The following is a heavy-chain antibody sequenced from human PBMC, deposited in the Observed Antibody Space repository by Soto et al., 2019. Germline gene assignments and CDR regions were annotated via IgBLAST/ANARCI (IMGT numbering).Heavy chain of an antibody. CDR1: GGTFSSYA. CDR2: IIPIFGTS. V-gene: IGHV1-69*01. CDR3: ARAMYSTGLGYGMDV. D-gene: IGHD6-19*01. Sequence: QVQLVQSGAEVKKPGSSVKVSCKTAGGTFSSYAITWVRQAHGHGLEWMGGIIPIFGTSNYAQKFQGRVTITADESTSTAYMELSSLRSEYTAVYYCARAMYSTGLGYGMDVWGQGTAVTVSS. J-gene: IGHJ6*02.